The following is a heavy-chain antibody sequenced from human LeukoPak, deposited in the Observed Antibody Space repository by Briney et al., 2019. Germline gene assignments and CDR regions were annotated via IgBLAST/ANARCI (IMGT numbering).Heavy chain of an antibody. D-gene: IGHD4/OR15-4a*01. CDR1: GFTFEDYA. J-gene: IGHJ6*02. CDR3: AKDIGADYYYGMDV. Sequence: GGSLRLSCAASGFTFEDYAMHWVRQAPGKGLEWVSGISWNSGSIGYADSVKGRFTISRDNAKNSLYLQMNSLRAEDTALYYCAKDIGADYYYGMDVWGQGTTVTVSS. V-gene: IGHV3-9*01. CDR2: ISWNSGSI.